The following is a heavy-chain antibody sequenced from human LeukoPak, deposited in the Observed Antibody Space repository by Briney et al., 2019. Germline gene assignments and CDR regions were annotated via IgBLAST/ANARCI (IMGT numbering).Heavy chain of an antibody. CDR1: GGSISSSSHY. CDR2: IYYSGNT. Sequence: SETLSLTCTVSGGSISSSSHYWGWIRQPPGKGLEWIGSIYYSGNTYYNPSLKSRVTISVDTSENHFSLEVSSVTAADTAVYYCARHENIVVVVAATGFDYWGQGTLVTVSS. CDR3: ARHENIVVVVAATGFDY. D-gene: IGHD2-15*01. J-gene: IGHJ4*02. V-gene: IGHV4-39*01.